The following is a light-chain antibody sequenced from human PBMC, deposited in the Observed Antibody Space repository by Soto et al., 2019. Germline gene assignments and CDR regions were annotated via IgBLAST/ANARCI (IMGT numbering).Light chain of an antibody. Sequence: QSVLTQPASVSGSPGQSITISCSGSSSDIGAYDYVSWYQQHPGKAPKLLIYEVTSRPSGVSHRFSGSKSGNTASLSISGPQLEDDADYYCSSYTSTSTPLIFGGGTKVIVL. V-gene: IGLV2-14*01. J-gene: IGLJ2*01. CDR1: SSDIGAYDY. CDR3: SSYTSTSTPLI. CDR2: EVT.